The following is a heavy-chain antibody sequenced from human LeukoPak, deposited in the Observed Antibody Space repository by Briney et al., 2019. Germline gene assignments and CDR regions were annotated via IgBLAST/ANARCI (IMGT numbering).Heavy chain of an antibody. CDR2: ISGNSNYI. V-gene: IGHV3-21*01. Sequence: GGSLRLSCAASGFTFSTYSMIWVRQAPGKGLEWVSSISGNSNYIYYADSVKGRFTISRDNAENSLYLQMNSLRAEDTAVYYCARDGDIVATPIGYWGQGTLVTVSS. J-gene: IGHJ4*02. CDR1: GFTFSTYS. CDR3: ARDGDIVATPIGY. D-gene: IGHD5-12*01.